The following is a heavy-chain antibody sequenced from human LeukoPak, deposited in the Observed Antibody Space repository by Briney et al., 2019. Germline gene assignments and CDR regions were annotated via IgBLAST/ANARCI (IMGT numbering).Heavy chain of an antibody. CDR3: ARGGPPYYYDSSGYLDY. J-gene: IGHJ4*02. CDR2: IYYSGST. V-gene: IGHV4-59*01. CDR1: SGSISSYY. Sequence: NSSETLSLTCTVSSGSISSYYWSWIRQPPGKGLEWIGYIYYSGSTNYNPSLKSRVTISVDTSKNQFSLKLSSVTAADTAVYYCARGGPPYYYDSSGYLDYWGQGTLVTVSS. D-gene: IGHD3-22*01.